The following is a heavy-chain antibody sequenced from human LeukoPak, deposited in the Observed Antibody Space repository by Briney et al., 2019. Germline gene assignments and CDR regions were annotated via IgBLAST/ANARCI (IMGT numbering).Heavy chain of an antibody. D-gene: IGHD5-18*01. CDR2: INHSGST. V-gene: IGHV4-34*01. Sequence: PSETLSLTCAVYGGSSSGYYWSWIRQPPGKGLEWIGEINHSGSTNYNPSLKSRVTISVDTSKNQFSLKLSSVTAADTAVYYCARVGTAGSYGMDVWGKGTTVTVSS. J-gene: IGHJ6*04. CDR1: GGSSSGYY. CDR3: ARVGTAGSYGMDV.